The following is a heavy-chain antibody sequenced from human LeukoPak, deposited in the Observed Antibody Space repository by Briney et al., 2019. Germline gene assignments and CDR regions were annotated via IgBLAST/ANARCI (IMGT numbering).Heavy chain of an antibody. CDR1: GFTLSSSW. D-gene: IGHD5-24*01. Sequence: RGSLRVSCAAPGFTLSSSWISWVCQALGRGLERVANINQDGREKYSVDSVKGRFTISRDNAKNSLYLQMNSLRAEDTAVYYCASPGFSYKTYYFDCWGPGTLVTVSS. V-gene: IGHV3-7*01. CDR3: ASPGFSYKTYYFDC. CDR2: INQDGREK. J-gene: IGHJ4*02.